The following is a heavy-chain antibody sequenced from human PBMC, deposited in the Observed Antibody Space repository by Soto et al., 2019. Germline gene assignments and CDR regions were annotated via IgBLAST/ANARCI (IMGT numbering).Heavy chain of an antibody. V-gene: IGHV1-24*01. CDR1: GYTLTELS. CDR2: FDPEDGET. CDR3: ATGLYSSGWLGFDY. J-gene: IGHJ4*02. Sequence: ASVKVSCKVSGYTLTELSMHWVRQAPGKGLEWMGGFDPEDGETIYAQKFQGRVTMTEDTSTDTAYMELSSLRSEDTAVYYCATGLYSSGWLGFDYWGQGTLVTVSS. D-gene: IGHD6-19*01.